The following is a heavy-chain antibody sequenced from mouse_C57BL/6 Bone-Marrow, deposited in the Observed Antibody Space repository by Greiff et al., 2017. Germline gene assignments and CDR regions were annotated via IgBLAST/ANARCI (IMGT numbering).Heavy chain of an antibody. CDR1: GYTFTSYG. V-gene: IGHV1-58*01. J-gene: IGHJ1*03. D-gene: IGHD2-4*01. CDR3: ARLGLRQDWYFDV. CDR2: IYIGNGYT. Sequence: VQLQQSGAELVRPGSSVKMSCKTSGYTFTSYGINWVKQRPGQGLEWIGYIYIGNGYTEYNEKFKGKATLTSDPSSSTAYMQRSSLTSEDSASYVCARLGLRQDWYFDVWGTGTTVTVAS.